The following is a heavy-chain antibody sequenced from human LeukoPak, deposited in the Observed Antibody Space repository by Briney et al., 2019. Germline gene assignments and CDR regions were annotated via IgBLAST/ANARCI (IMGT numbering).Heavy chain of an antibody. D-gene: IGHD3-16*01. CDR3: ARDPPGLTLGSPGDY. Sequence: GASVKVSCKASGYTFTSYGIAWVRQAPGQGLQWMGWISANNGDTSYSQKLQGRVTMTTDTSTNTAYMELRSLTSDDTAVYYCARDPPGLTLGSPGDYWGQGTLVTVSS. J-gene: IGHJ4*02. CDR1: GYTFTSYG. CDR2: ISANNGDT. V-gene: IGHV1-18*01.